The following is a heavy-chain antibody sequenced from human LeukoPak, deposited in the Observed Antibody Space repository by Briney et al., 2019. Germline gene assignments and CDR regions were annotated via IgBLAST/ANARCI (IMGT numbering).Heavy chain of an antibody. Sequence: GGSMRLSCAASGFTFSSYWMSWVRQAPGKGLEWVANIKQDGSEKYYVDSVKGRFTISRDNAKNSLYLQMNSLRAEDTAVYYCARSSGYRSPGAFDIWGQGTMVTVSS. CDR3: ARSSGYRSPGAFDI. CDR1: GFTFSSYW. D-gene: IGHD3-22*01. CDR2: IKQDGSEK. J-gene: IGHJ3*02. V-gene: IGHV3-7*01.